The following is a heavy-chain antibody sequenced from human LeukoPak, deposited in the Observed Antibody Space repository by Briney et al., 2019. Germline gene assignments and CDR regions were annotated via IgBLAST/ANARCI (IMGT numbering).Heavy chain of an antibody. CDR1: GGSISSGSYY. D-gene: IGHD2-21*01. CDR3: ARDRGIYCGGDCYHNWFDP. Sequence: SETLSLTCTVSGGSISSGSYYWSWIRQPPGKGLEWIGRIYTSGSTNYNPSLKSRVTISVDTSKNQFSLKLSSVTAADTAVYYCARDRGIYCGGDCYHNWFDPWGQGTLVTVSS. CDR2: IYTSGST. J-gene: IGHJ5*02. V-gene: IGHV4-61*02.